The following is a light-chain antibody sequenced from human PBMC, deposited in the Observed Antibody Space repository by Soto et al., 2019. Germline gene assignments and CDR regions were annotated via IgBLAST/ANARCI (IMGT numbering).Light chain of an antibody. V-gene: IGLV2-23*02. CDR3: CSYAGSAV. J-gene: IGLJ1*01. Sequence: QSALTQPASVSGSPGQSITLSCTGTSSDVGSYNLVSWYQQHPGKAPKLMIYEVSKRPTGVSNRSSGSKSGNTASLAISGRQAEDEADYYCCSYAGSAVFGTGTKLTVL. CDR2: EVS. CDR1: SSDVGSYNL.